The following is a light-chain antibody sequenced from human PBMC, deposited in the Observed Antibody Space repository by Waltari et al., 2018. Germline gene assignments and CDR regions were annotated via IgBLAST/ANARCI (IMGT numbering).Light chain of an antibody. J-gene: IGKJ4*01. CDR3: QQGYDFPCT. V-gene: IGKV1-6*02. CDR1: RAIANN. Sequence: IQITQSPSSLSASIGDTVTITCRASRAIANNLNWYQQQSGKAPKRLIYRESSLQSGVPSRFSGSGSGTDFSLTISSLQPEDFATYYCQQGYDFPCTFGRGTKVEIK. CDR2: RES.